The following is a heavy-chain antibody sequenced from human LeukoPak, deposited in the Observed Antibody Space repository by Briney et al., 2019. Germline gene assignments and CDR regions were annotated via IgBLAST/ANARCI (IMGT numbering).Heavy chain of an antibody. D-gene: IGHD3-10*01. CDR3: ARDEPPRFCTHGVCSIFDF. CDR2: INPNNGAT. CDR1: GYTFTNYY. V-gene: IGHV1-2*02. J-gene: IGHJ4*02. Sequence: ASVRVSCKASGYTFTNYYIHWVRRAPGQGLEWMGKINPNNGATHFAQNFQGRVTMTRDTSISTAYMELSRLTSDDTAMYYCARDEPPRFCTHGVCSIFDFWGQGSLVTVSS.